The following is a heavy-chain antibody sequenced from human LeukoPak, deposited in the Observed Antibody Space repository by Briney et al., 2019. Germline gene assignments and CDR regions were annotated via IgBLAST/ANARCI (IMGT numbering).Heavy chain of an antibody. CDR2: INHSGST. Sequence: SETLSLTCAAYGGSFSGYYWSWIRQPPGKGLERIGEINHSGSTNYNPSLKSRVTISVDTSKNQFSLKLSSVTAADTAVYYCARRYSSGWPFDYWGQGTLVTVSS. CDR1: GGSFSGYY. CDR3: ARRYSSGWPFDY. J-gene: IGHJ4*02. V-gene: IGHV4-34*01. D-gene: IGHD6-19*01.